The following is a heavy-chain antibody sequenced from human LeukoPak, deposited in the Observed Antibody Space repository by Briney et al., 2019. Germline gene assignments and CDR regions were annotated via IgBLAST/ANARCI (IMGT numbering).Heavy chain of an antibody. Sequence: GRSLRLSCAASGFTFSSYGMHWVRQAPGKGLEWVAVIWYDGSNEYYADSVKGRFTISRDNSKNTLYLQMNSLRAEDTAVYYCARDTYYDSSGYLDYWGQGTLVTVSS. V-gene: IGHV3-33*01. D-gene: IGHD3-22*01. CDR1: GFTFSSYG. CDR3: ARDTYYDSSGYLDY. J-gene: IGHJ4*02. CDR2: IWYDGSNE.